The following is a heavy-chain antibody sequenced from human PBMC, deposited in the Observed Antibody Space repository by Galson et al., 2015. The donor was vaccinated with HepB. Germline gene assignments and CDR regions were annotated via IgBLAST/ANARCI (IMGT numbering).Heavy chain of an antibody. V-gene: IGHV3-30*04. Sequence: SLRLSCAASGFTFSSYAMHWVRQAPGKGLEWVAVISYDGSNKYYADSVKGRFTISRDNSKNTLYLQMNSLRAEDTAVYYCARDGYSSGWYGGYFDYWGQGTLVTVSS. D-gene: IGHD6-19*01. J-gene: IGHJ4*02. CDR1: GFTFSSYA. CDR2: ISYDGSNK. CDR3: ARDGYSSGWYGGYFDY.